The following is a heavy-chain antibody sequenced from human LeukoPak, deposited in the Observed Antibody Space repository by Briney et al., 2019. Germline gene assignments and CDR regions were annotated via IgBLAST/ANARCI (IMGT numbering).Heavy chain of an antibody. CDR3: ARGIYYDSSGYSTPPTNAFDI. Sequence: PSETLSLTCAVYGGSFSGYYWSWIRQPPGKGLEWIGEINHSGSTNYNPSLKSRVTISVDTSKNQFSLKLSSVTAADTAVYYCARGIYYDSSGYSTPPTNAFDIRGQGTMVTVSS. D-gene: IGHD3-22*01. CDR1: GGSFSGYY. CDR2: INHSGST. V-gene: IGHV4-34*01. J-gene: IGHJ3*02.